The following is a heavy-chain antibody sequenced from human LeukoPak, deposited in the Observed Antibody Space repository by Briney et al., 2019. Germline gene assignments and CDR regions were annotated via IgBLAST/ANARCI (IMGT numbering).Heavy chain of an antibody. V-gene: IGHV3-64*02. CDR2: VVGNGGTT. CDR3: ARERAYYYFYY. D-gene: IGHD2-21*01. CDR1: GFTFTTYT. J-gene: IGHJ4*02. Sequence: GGSLTLSCAASGFTFTTYTIHWIRQAPGKGLEYVSAVVGNGGTTYYAASVRGRFTISRDNSKNTVYLQMGSLRAEDTAVYYCARERAYYYFYYWGQGAQVTVSS.